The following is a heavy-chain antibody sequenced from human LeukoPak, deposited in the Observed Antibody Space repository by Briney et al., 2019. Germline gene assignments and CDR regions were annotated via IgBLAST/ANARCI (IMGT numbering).Heavy chain of an antibody. CDR1: GFTVSSKY. CDR2: IYSGGST. J-gene: IGHJ4*02. V-gene: IGHV3-53*01. Sequence: PGGSLRLSCAASGFTVSSKYMSWVRQAPGKGLGWVSVIYSGGSTYYADSVKGRFTISRDNSKNTLYLQMNSLRAEDTAVYYCARGLWQWLADYWGQGTLVTVSS. CDR3: ARGLWQWLADY. D-gene: IGHD6-19*01.